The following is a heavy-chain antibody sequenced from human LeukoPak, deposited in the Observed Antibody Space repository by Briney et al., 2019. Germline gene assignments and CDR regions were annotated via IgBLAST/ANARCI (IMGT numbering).Heavy chain of an antibody. Sequence: GGSLRLSCAASGLTLSNYGFHWVRQAPGKGPEWVAVISYDGGQRYYADSVKGRVTISRDNSKNTLYLQMNSLTVEDTAVYYCAKDAHLVHPSGHFYNFDYFFDNWGQGTLVTVSS. D-gene: IGHD3-10*01. J-gene: IGHJ4*02. CDR1: GLTLSNYG. V-gene: IGHV3-30*18. CDR2: ISYDGGQR. CDR3: AKDAHLVHPSGHFYNFDYFFDN.